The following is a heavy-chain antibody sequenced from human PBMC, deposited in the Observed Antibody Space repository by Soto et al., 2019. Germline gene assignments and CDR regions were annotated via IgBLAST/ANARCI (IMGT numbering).Heavy chain of an antibody. D-gene: IGHD3-10*01. Sequence: EVQLVESGGGLVPPGGSVRLSCAASGFIFKMYWMHWVRQSPGKGLVWISRIYNDGTYSDYADSVRGRFTISRDNVNDTLYHQMNTLRAEDSGLYYCTRGPRPISTGTGAYWGQGTQVTVSS. CDR3: TRGPRPISTGTGAY. V-gene: IGHV3-74*01. CDR2: IYNDGTYS. CDR1: GFIFKMYW. J-gene: IGHJ4*02.